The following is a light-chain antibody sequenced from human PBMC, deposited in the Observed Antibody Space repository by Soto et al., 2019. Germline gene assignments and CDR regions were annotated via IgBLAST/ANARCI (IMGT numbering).Light chain of an antibody. V-gene: IGKV4-1*01. CDR2: WAS. J-gene: IGKJ4*01. Sequence: DIVMTQSPDSLAVSLGESATINCKSSQSVLYSSNNKNYLAWYQQKPGQPPKLLIYWASTRESGVPDRFSGSGSGTDCTLTISRLQAEDVAVYYCQQYYGLPLTFGGGTNVEIK. CDR1: QSVLYSSNNKNY. CDR3: QQYYGLPLT.